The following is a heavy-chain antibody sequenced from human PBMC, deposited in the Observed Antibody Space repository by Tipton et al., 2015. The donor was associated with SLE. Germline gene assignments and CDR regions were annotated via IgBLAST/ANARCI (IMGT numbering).Heavy chain of an antibody. Sequence: QLVQSGAEVKKPGASVKVSCKASGYTFTTYGINWVRQATGQGLEWMGWMNPNSGNTGYAQKFQGRVTMTRHTSISTAYMELSSLRSEDTAVYYCARGVHSSGYYYFDYWGQGTLVTVSS. CDR1: GYTFTTYG. CDR3: ARGVHSSGYYYFDY. CDR2: MNPNSGNT. V-gene: IGHV1-8*02. D-gene: IGHD6-19*01. J-gene: IGHJ4*02.